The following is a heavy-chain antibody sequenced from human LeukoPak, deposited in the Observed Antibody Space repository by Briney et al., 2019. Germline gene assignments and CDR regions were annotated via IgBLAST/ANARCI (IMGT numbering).Heavy chain of an antibody. CDR1: GYSISSGYY. V-gene: IGHV4-38-2*01. J-gene: IGHJ4*02. Sequence: SETLSLTCAVSGYSISSGYYWGWIRQPPGKGLEWTGSIYHSGSTYYNPSLKSRVTISVDTSKNQFSLKLSSVTAADTAVYYCARRGSHYFDYWGQGTLVTVSS. D-gene: IGHD3-10*01. CDR2: IYHSGST. CDR3: ARRGSHYFDY.